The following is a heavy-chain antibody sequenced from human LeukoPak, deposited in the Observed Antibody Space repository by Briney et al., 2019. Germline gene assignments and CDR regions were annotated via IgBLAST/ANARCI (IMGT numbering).Heavy chain of an antibody. CDR1: GFTFSSHA. Sequence: GRSLRLSCAASGFTFSSHAMHWVRQAPGKGLEWVAVISYDGSNKYYADSVKGRFTISRDNSKNTLYLQMNSLRAEDTAVYYCARQKVGAADRLDYWGQGTLVTVSS. D-gene: IGHD1-26*01. V-gene: IGHV3-30-3*01. CDR2: ISYDGSNK. J-gene: IGHJ4*02. CDR3: ARQKVGAADRLDY.